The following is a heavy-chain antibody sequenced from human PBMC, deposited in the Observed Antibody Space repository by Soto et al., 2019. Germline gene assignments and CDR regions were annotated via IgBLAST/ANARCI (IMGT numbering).Heavy chain of an antibody. CDR2: ISWNSGSI. CDR1: GFTFDDYA. V-gene: IGHV3-9*01. Sequence: EVQLVESGGGLIQPGRSLRLSCAASGFTFDDYAMHWVRQAPGKGLEWVSGISWNSGSIGYADSVKGRFTISRDNAKNSLYLQMISLRAEDSALYYCAKDMKYCSSTSCYGWGASDIWGQGTMVTVSS. D-gene: IGHD2-2*01. J-gene: IGHJ3*02. CDR3: AKDMKYCSSTSCYGWGASDI.